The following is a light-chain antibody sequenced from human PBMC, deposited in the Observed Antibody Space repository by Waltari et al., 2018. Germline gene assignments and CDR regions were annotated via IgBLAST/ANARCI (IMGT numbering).Light chain of an antibody. CDR2: DVT. J-gene: IGLJ3*02. CDR1: SSDVGTHNY. V-gene: IGLV2-8*01. CDR3: SSYTGSDMDIV. Sequence: QSALTQPPSASGSPGQSVTISCTGTSSDVGTHNYVSWYQQHPGKAPKPMIYDVTKRPSGVPERLSAPKSGNTASLTVSGLQAEDEADYYCSSYTGSDMDIVFGGGTKLTVL.